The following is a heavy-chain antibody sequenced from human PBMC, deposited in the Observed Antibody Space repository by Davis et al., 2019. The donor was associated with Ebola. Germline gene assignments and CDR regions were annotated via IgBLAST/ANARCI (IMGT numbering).Heavy chain of an antibody. V-gene: IGHV3-23*01. Sequence: GGSLRLSCAASGFTFSKYAMNWVRQAPGKGLEWVSAISGSGGSTYYADSVKGRFTISRDNSKNTLYLQMNSLRAEDTAVYYCAKDHLGGFTIFGGYFDYWGQGTLVTVSS. CDR2: ISGSGGST. D-gene: IGHD3-3*01. CDR1: GFTFSKYA. CDR3: AKDHLGGFTIFGGYFDY. J-gene: IGHJ4*02.